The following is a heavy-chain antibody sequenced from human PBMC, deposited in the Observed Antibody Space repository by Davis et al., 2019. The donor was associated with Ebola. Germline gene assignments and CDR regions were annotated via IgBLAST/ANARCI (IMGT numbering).Heavy chain of an antibody. V-gene: IGHV3-15*01. CDR2: IKTNNDGGTT. D-gene: IGHD3-10*01. J-gene: IGHJ6*02. CDR3: ATGHRGGVQGVIIGNHYYYGMDV. CDR1: GLTFSHAW. Sequence: PGGSLRLSCAASGLTFSHAWMTWVRQAPGKGLEWVGRIKTNNDGGTTDHAAPVKGRFTISRDDSKNMLYLQMNSLKTEDTAVYYCATGHRGGVQGVIIGNHYYYGMDVWGQGTTVTVSS.